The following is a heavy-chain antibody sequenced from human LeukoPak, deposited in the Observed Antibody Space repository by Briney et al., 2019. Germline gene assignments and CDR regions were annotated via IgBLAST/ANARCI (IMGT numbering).Heavy chain of an antibody. CDR2: FSSSSSTI. CDR1: GFTFSSYS. V-gene: IGHV3-48*04. CDR3: ARGRSIVVVVAATVVDV. Sequence: PGGSLRLSCAASGFTFSSYSMNWVRQAPGKGLEWVSYFSSSSSTIYYADSVKGRFTISRDNAKNSLYLQMNSLRAEDTAVYYCARGRSIVVVVAATVVDVWGQGTTVTVSS. D-gene: IGHD2-15*01. J-gene: IGHJ6*02.